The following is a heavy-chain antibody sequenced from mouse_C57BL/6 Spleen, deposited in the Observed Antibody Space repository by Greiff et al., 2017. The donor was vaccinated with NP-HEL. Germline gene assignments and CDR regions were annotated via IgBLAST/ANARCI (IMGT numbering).Heavy chain of an antibody. CDR2: IHPNSGST. CDR3: ARGTYYYGSSYDYFDY. Sequence: QVQLQQPGAELVKPGASVKLSCKASGYTFTSYWMHWVKQRPGQGLEWIGMIHPNSGSTNYNEKFKSKATLTVDKSSSTAYMQLSSLTSEDSAVYYCARGTYYYGSSYDYFDYWGQGTTLTVSS. D-gene: IGHD1-1*01. J-gene: IGHJ2*01. CDR1: GYTFTSYW. V-gene: IGHV1-64*01.